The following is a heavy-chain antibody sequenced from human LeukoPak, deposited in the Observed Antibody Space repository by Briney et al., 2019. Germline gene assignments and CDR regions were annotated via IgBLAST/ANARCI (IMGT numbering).Heavy chain of an antibody. V-gene: IGHV1-18*01. J-gene: IGHJ6*03. D-gene: IGHD2-15*01. Sequence: ASVKVSCKASGYTFMHYGIHWVRQAPGQGLEWLGWISANNGDTNYAQKLQGRVTMTTDTSTSTAYMELRSLTSDDTAVYHCARRGPTPYYYYMDVWGNGTTVTVSS. CDR3: ARRGPTPYYYYMDV. CDR2: ISANNGDT. CDR1: GYTFMHYG.